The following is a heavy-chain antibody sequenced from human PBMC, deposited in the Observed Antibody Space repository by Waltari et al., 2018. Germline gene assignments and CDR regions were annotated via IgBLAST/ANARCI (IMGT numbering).Heavy chain of an antibody. V-gene: IGHV1-2*06. CDR2: VNPNRGGT. CDR1: GYPFTGYY. Sequence: QVQLVQSGAEVKKPGASVKVSCKASGYPFTGYYMHWVRQAPGQGLEWMGRVNPNRGGTNYAQKFQGRCTRTRDTSISPAYIELSRLRSDDTAVYYCARFWNRNWFDPWGQGTLVTVSS. J-gene: IGHJ5*02. CDR3: ARFWNRNWFDP. D-gene: IGHD3-3*01.